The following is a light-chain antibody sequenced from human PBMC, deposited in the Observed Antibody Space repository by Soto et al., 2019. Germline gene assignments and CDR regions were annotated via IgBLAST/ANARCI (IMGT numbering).Light chain of an antibody. V-gene: IGKV1-39*01. J-gene: IGKJ2*01. CDR1: QRITTY. CDR3: QQTYSTPYT. Sequence: IQMTQSPSSLSASVGDRVTITCRASQRITTYLNWYQQKPGEAPKLLISTSGTLQRGVPSRLSGSGSGTDFTLTIPALRPEDFATYFCQQTYSTPYTFGQGTKLEIK. CDR2: TSG.